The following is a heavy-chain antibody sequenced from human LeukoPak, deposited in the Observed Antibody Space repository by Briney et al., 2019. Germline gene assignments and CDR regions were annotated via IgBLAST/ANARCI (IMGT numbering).Heavy chain of an antibody. J-gene: IGHJ6*02. D-gene: IGHD2-2*01. CDR3: ARGRVVPAALYYYYGMDV. CDR1: GFTFSSYW. CDR2: IKQDGSEK. Sequence: GGSLRLSCAASGFTFSSYWMSWVRQAPGKGLEWVANIKQDGSEKYYVDSVKGRFTISRDNAKNSLYLQMNSLRAEDTAVYYCARGRVVPAALYYYYGMDVWGQGTTVTVPS. V-gene: IGHV3-7*01.